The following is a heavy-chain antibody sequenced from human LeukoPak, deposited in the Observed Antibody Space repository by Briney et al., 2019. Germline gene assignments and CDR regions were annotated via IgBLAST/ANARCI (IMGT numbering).Heavy chain of an antibody. D-gene: IGHD2-21*01. CDR1: GFTFSSYS. Sequence: KSGGSLRLSCAASGFTFSSYSMSWVRQAPGKGLEWVSAISDSGNTYHADSVKGRFTISRDSSKNTLFLQMNRLRPEDAAVYYCAKAPVTTCRGAYCYPFDYWGQGTLVTVSS. J-gene: IGHJ4*02. CDR2: ISDSGNT. V-gene: IGHV3-23*01. CDR3: AKAPVTTCRGAYCYPFDY.